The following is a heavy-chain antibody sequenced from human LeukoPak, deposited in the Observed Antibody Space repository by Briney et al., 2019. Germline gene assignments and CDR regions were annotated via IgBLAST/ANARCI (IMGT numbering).Heavy chain of an antibody. J-gene: IGHJ3*02. Sequence: SETLSLTCTVSGGSISSSSYYWGWIRQPPGKGLEWIGSIYYSGSTYYNPSLKSRVTISVDTSKNQFSLKLSSVTAADTAVDYCANPGIAAAGSAFDIWGQGTIVTVSS. CDR2: IYYSGST. D-gene: IGHD6-13*01. CDR1: GGSISSSSYY. V-gene: IGHV4-39*01. CDR3: ANPGIAAAGSAFDI.